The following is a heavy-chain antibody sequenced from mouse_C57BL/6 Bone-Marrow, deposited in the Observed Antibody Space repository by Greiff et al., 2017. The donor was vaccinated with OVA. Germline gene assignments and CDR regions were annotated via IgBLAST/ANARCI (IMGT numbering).Heavy chain of an antibody. Sequence: EVKLQQSGPELVKPGASVKISCKASGYTFTDYYMNWVKQSHGKSLEWIGDINPNNGGTSYNQTFKGKATLTVDKSSSTAYMELRSLTSEDSAVYYCARRKEDLDYWGQGTTLTVSS. D-gene: IGHD1-3*01. CDR2: INPNNGGT. V-gene: IGHV1-26*01. CDR3: ARRKEDLDY. CDR1: GYTFTDYY. J-gene: IGHJ2*01.